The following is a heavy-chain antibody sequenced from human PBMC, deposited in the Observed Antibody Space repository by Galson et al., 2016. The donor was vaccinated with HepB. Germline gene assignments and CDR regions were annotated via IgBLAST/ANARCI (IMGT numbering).Heavy chain of an antibody. CDR1: GFTFSDHY. D-gene: IGHD3-22*01. CDR3: VTTDSSGYLIAY. V-gene: IGHV3-72*01. Sequence: SLRLSCAASGFTFSDHYMDWVRQAPGKGLEWVGRSRNKANSYTTEYAASVKGRFTVSRDGSKNSVYLQMNSLKTEDTAVYYCVTTDSSGYLIAYWGQGILVTVSS. CDR2: SRNKANSYTT. J-gene: IGHJ4*02.